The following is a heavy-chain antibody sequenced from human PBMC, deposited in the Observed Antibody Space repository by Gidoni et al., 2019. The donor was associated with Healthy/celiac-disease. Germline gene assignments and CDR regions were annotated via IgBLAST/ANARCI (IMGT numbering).Heavy chain of an antibody. CDR2: ISGSGGST. J-gene: IGHJ4*02. CDR3: AKDLSGVTPFGY. V-gene: IGHV3-23*01. Sequence: EVQLLESGGGLVQPGGSLRISCAASGFTFSSYAMSWVRQAPGKGLEWFSAISGSGGSTYYADSVKGRFTISRDNSKNTLYLQMNSLRAEDTAVYYCAKDLSGVTPFGYWGQGTLVTVSS. CDR1: GFTFSSYA. D-gene: IGHD1-26*01.